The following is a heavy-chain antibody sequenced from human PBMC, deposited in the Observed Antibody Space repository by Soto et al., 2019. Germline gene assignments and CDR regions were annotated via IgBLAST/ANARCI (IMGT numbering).Heavy chain of an antibody. J-gene: IGHJ4*02. CDR2: IYYSGST. Sequence: SETLSLTCTVSGGSVSSGSYYWSWIRQPPGKGLEWIGYIYYSGSTNYNPSLKSRVTISVDTSKNQFSLKLSSVTAADTAVYYCARKYYDFWSGYYYFDYWGQGTLVTVSS. D-gene: IGHD3-3*01. V-gene: IGHV4-61*01. CDR1: GGSVSSGSYY. CDR3: ARKYYDFWSGYYYFDY.